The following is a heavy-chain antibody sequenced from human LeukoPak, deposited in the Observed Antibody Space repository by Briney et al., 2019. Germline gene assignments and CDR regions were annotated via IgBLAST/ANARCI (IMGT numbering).Heavy chain of an antibody. J-gene: IGHJ1*01. CDR2: ISSSATNI. V-gene: IGHV3-11*01. Sequence: GGSLTLSCAASGFTFSNYYLSWIRQAPGKGLEWLSYISSSATNIQYADSVRGRFTISRDNTKNSLYLQMNRLRDEDTAVYYCARVEFYCDSSGYVGEYFLHWGQGTLVTVSS. CDR3: ARVEFYCDSSGYVGEYFLH. D-gene: IGHD3-22*01. CDR1: GFTFSNYY.